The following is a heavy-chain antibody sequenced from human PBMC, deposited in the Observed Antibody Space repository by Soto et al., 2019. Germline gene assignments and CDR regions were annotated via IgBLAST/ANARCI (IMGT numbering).Heavy chain of an antibody. D-gene: IGHD6-19*01. V-gene: IGHV6-1*01. J-gene: IGHJ4*02. CDR3: AREFPSYVSSDCYLDY. CDR1: GDSVSGNSAA. CDR2: TYYRSRWYN. Sequence: PSQTLTLTCPISGDSVSGNSAAWNWIRQSPSRGLEWLGRTYYRSRWYNDYAVSVKSRITVTPDTSKNHFSLHLNSVTPEDTAVYYCAREFPSYVSSDCYLDYWGQGALVTVA.